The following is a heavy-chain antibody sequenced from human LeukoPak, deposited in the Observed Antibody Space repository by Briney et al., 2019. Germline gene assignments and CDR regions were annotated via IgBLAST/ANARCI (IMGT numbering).Heavy chain of an antibody. J-gene: IGHJ4*02. V-gene: IGHV3-30*18. CDR3: AKDSSGYYDSGTYGALDY. Sequence: GGSPRLSCAASGFTFSSYSMNWVRQAPGKGLEWVAVISYDGSNKYYADSVKGRLTISRDNSKNTLYLQMNSLRAEDTAVYYCAKDSSGYYDSGTYGALDYWGQGTLVTVSS. CDR1: GFTFSSYS. CDR2: ISYDGSNK. D-gene: IGHD3-10*01.